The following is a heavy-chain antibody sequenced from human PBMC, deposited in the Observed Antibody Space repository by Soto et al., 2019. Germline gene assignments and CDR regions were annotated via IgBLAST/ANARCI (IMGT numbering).Heavy chain of an antibody. CDR2: ISSNGGST. D-gene: IGHD3-9*01. V-gene: IGHV3-64*01. Sequence: GGSLRLSCAASGFTFSSYAMHWVRQAPGKGLEYVSAISSNGGSTYYANSVKGRFTISRDNSKNTLYLQMGSLRAEDMAVYYCARDGSDILTGYYDGMDVWGQGTPVTVSS. CDR1: GFTFSSYA. CDR3: ARDGSDILTGYYDGMDV. J-gene: IGHJ6*02.